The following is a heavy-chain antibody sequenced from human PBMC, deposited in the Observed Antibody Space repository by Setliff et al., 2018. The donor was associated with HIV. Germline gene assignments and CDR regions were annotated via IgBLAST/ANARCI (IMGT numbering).Heavy chain of an antibody. CDR2: IDHSGYT. CDR3: ARCVWNDGRFDY. J-gene: IGHJ4*02. D-gene: IGHD1-1*01. V-gene: IGHV4-59*12. CDR1: GVSISSYY. Sequence: SETLSLTCGVSGVSISSYYWSWIRQPPGKRLEWIGYIDHSGYTTYNPSLKSRVTISVDTSKNQFSLKLSSVTAADTAVYYCARCVWNDGRFDYWGQGTLVTVSS.